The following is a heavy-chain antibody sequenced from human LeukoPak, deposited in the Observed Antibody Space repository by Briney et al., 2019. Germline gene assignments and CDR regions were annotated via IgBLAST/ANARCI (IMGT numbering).Heavy chain of an antibody. V-gene: IGHV1-24*01. CDR3: VTLGWFGEAYGMDV. CDR1: GYTLTELS. Sequence: ASVKVSCKVSGYTLTELSINWVRQAPGKGLEWMGGFDPEDGETIYAQKFQGRVTMTEDTSTDTAYMELSSLRSEDTAVYYCVTLGWFGEAYGMDVWGQGTTVTVSS. D-gene: IGHD3-10*01. J-gene: IGHJ6*02. CDR2: FDPEDGET.